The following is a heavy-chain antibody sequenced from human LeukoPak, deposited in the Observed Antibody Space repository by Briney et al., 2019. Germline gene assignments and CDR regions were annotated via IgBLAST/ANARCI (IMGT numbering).Heavy chain of an antibody. D-gene: IGHD6-13*01. V-gene: IGHV3-21*01. CDR3: ARDVSSSLNY. J-gene: IGHJ4*02. CDR2: ISSSSTYT. Sequence: PGGSLRLSCAASGFTFSSYSVNWVRQAPGKGLEWVSSISSSSTYTYYADSVKGRFTISRDNTKNSLYLQMYSLRAEDTAVYYCARDVSSSLNYWGQRTLVTVSS. CDR1: GFTFSSYS.